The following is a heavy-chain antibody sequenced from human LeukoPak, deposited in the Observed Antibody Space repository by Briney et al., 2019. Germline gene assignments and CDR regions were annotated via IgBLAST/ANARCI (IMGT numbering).Heavy chain of an antibody. J-gene: IGHJ4*02. CDR1: GGSFSGYY. CDR2: INHSGST. D-gene: IGHD5-18*01. V-gene: IGHV4-34*01. CDR3: ARVMVTGGFDY. Sequence: SETLSLTCAVYGGSFSGYYWSWIRQPPGKGLEWIGEINHSGSTNYNPSLKSRVTISVDTSKNQLSLKLSSVTAADTAVYYCARVMVTGGFDYWGQGTLVTVSS.